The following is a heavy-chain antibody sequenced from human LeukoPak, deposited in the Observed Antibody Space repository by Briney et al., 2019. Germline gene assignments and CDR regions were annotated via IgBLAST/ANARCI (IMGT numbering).Heavy chain of an antibody. Sequence: ASVKVSCKASGYTFTSYYMHWVRQAPGQGLEWMGIINPSGGSTSYAQKFQGRVTMTRDMSTSTVYMELSSLRSEDTAVYYCAKGVGFGEFFPPWGYYYYMDVWGKGTTVTISS. CDR3: AKGVGFGEFFPPWGYYYYMDV. CDR2: INPSGGST. J-gene: IGHJ6*03. V-gene: IGHV1-46*01. D-gene: IGHD3-10*01. CDR1: GYTFTSYY.